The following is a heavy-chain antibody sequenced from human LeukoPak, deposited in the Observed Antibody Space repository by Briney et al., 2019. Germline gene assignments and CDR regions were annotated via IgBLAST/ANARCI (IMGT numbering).Heavy chain of an antibody. D-gene: IGHD1-1*01. Sequence: GGSLRLSCAASGFTFSSYGMHWVRQISGKGLEWVAVIWNDGSKKYYADSVKGRFTISRDDSKNTLSLQMNSLRAEDTAVYYCATLNGHAFDIWGQGTTVTVSS. J-gene: IGHJ3*02. CDR3: ATLNGHAFDI. V-gene: IGHV3-33*01. CDR2: IWNDGSKK. CDR1: GFTFSSYG.